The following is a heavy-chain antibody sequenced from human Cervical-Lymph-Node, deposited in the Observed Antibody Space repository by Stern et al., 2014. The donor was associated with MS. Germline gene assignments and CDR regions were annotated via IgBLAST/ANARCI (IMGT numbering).Heavy chain of an antibody. Sequence: QLVQSGAEVKKPGASVKVSCKASGYFFTSYGISWVRQAPGPGLEWMGWISADNGGTNYAQNVQGRVTMTTDTSTNTAYMELSSLRSDDTALYYCARDSLIRTFGVEEGMDVWGQGTTVTVSS. V-gene: IGHV1-18*01. CDR3: ARDSLIRTFGVEEGMDV. CDR2: ISADNGGT. D-gene: IGHD3-3*01. J-gene: IGHJ6*02. CDR1: GYFFTSYG.